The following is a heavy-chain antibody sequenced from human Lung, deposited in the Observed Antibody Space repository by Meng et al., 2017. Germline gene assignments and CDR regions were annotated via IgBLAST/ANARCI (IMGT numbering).Heavy chain of an antibody. CDR1: GYTFNTYD. D-gene: IGHD1-7*01. CDR2: MNPNSGNT. CDR3: VRGGAGTLFDP. J-gene: IGHJ5*02. V-gene: IGHV1-8*01. Sequence: QLQLGQSGAAVKKPGASVKVSFKASGYTFNTYDINWVRQATGHGLEWRGWMNPNSGNTGYAQRFQGRVTMTSNTSISTAYIELSSLRSEDTAVYYCVRGGAGTLFDPWGQGTLVTVSS.